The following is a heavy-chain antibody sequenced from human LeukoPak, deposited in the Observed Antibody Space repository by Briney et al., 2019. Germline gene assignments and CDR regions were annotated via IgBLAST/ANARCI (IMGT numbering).Heavy chain of an antibody. CDR3: VKGRILAAAGYYFDY. Sequence: GGSLRLSCSASGFTFSSYAMHWVRQAPGKGLEYVSAISSNGGSTYYADSVKGRFTISRDNSKNTLYLQMSSLRAEDTAVYYCVKGRILAAAGYYFDYWGQGTLVTVSS. D-gene: IGHD6-13*01. CDR2: ISSNGGST. J-gene: IGHJ4*02. CDR1: GFTFSSYA. V-gene: IGHV3-64D*06.